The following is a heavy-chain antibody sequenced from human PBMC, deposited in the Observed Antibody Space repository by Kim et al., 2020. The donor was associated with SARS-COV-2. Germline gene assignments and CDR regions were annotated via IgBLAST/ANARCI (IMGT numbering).Heavy chain of an antibody. CDR3: ARALAPSNYYHSDVLRKHSFDY. CDR2: IIPFFGTA. J-gene: IGHJ4*02. Sequence: SVKVSCKASGGTFNSYVISWVRQAPGQGLEWMGGIIPFFGTANYAQKFQGRVTITADESTSTSYMELSSLRSGDTAVYYCARALAPSNYYHSDVLRKHSFDYWGQGTLVTVSS. D-gene: IGHD3-22*01. CDR1: GGTFNSYV. V-gene: IGHV1-69*13.